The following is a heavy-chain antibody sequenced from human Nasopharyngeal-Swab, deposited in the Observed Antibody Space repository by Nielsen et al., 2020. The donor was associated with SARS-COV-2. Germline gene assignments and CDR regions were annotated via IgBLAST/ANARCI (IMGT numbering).Heavy chain of an antibody. CDR3: AKDSRSSYYDAYYYSMDV. CDR1: GFTFDDYA. J-gene: IGHJ6*03. Sequence: GGSLRLSCAVSGFTFDDYAMHWVRQAPGKGLEWVSSISRNAASIGYAASVKGRFTISRDNPKNSLYLQMSTLRAEDTALYYCAKDSRSSYYDAYYYSMDVWGKGTTVTVSS. D-gene: IGHD4-11*01. V-gene: IGHV3-9*01. CDR2: ISRNAASI.